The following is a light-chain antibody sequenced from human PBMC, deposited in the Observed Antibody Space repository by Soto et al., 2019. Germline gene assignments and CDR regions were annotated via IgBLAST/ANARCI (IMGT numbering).Light chain of an antibody. Sequence: DIQMTQSPSSVSASVGDRVTITCRASHAINNYLAWYQLKPGKAPKLLIYTASSLQTGVPSRFSGSESGTDFTLTISSLQPEDFATYFCQQANSFPTTFGQGTRLEIK. V-gene: IGKV1-12*01. CDR3: QQANSFPTT. J-gene: IGKJ5*01. CDR2: TAS. CDR1: HAINNY.